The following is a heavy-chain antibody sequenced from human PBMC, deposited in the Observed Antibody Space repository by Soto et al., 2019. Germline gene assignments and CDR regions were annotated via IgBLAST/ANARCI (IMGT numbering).Heavy chain of an antibody. D-gene: IGHD3-3*01. CDR2: INHSGST. Sequence: TSVTLSLTCAVFDVSFTGYYWSRIRQHPGKGLEWIGEINHSGSTNYNPSLKSRVTISVDTYKKQFSLKLSPVTAADTGVYYCATSHYKFWSAHYLAYFDYWGQGNLVTVSS. CDR3: ATSHYKFWSAHYLAYFDY. V-gene: IGHV4-34*01. CDR1: DVSFTGYY. J-gene: IGHJ4*02.